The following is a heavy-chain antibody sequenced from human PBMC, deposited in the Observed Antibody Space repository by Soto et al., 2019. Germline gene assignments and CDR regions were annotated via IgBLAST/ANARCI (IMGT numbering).Heavy chain of an antibody. CDR2: INPRGGST. D-gene: IGHD2-15*01. J-gene: IGHJ6*02. CDR1: GYTLNTYY. Sequence: ASVKVSCKASGYTLNTYYMHWVRQAPGQGPEWMGIINPRGGSTTYAQNFQDRVTMTRDTSSSTVYMELSSLRSEDTAVYYCARGGGFSPYYYNLDLWGQGTTVTVSS. V-gene: IGHV1-46*02. CDR3: ARGGGFSPYYYNLDL.